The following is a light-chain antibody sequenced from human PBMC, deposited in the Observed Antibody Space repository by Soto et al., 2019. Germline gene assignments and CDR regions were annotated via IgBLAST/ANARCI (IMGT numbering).Light chain of an antibody. CDR3: QQRSSWPLT. CDR1: ESVSSH. Sequence: EIVLTQSPATLSLSPGERATLSCRASESVSSHLGWYQQKPGQAPRLLIYDASNRATGVPARFSGSGSGTDFTLTISSLEPEDCAVYYCQQRSSWPLTFGGGTKVEI. CDR2: DAS. J-gene: IGKJ4*01. V-gene: IGKV3-11*01.